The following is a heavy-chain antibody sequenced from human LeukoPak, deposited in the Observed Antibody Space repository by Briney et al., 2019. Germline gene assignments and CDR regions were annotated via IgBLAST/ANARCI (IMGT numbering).Heavy chain of an antibody. J-gene: IGHJ4*02. V-gene: IGHV2-70*11. CDR3: ARIRLGYCSSTSCMAANYYFDY. CDR2: IDRDDDK. CDR1: GFSLSTSGMC. D-gene: IGHD2-2*01. Sequence: SGPTLVNPTQTLTLTCTFSGFSLSTSGMCVSWIRQPPGKALEWLARIDRDDDKYYSTSLKTRLTVSKDTSKNQVVLTMTNMDPVDTATYFCARIRLGYCSSTSCMAANYYFDYWGQGTLVTVSS.